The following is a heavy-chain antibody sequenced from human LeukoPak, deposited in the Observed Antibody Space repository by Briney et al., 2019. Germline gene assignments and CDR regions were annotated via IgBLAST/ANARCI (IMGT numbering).Heavy chain of an antibody. Sequence: GGSLRLSCAASGFTFSSYGMHWVRQAPGKGLEWVAVISYDGSNKYYADSVKGRFTISRDNSKNTLYLQMNSLRAEDTAVYYCAKDQGRDDSLTGFDYWGQGTLVTVSS. D-gene: IGHD3-9*01. CDR2: ISYDGSNK. J-gene: IGHJ4*02. V-gene: IGHV3-30*18. CDR1: GFTFSSYG. CDR3: AKDQGRDDSLTGFDY.